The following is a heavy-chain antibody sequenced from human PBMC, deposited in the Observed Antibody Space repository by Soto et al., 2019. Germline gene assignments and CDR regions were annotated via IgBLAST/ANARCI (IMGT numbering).Heavy chain of an antibody. J-gene: IGHJ4*02. Sequence: QVQLVQSGPEVKKPGSSVRVSCTASGGTFSSYTINWVRQVPGQGPEWMGRSIPMLGMSNYAQKFQGRVMMIADKSTNTVYMELGSLRSEDTAIYSCATNYGSGSAHFDYGGQGTLVTVSS. D-gene: IGHD3-10*01. V-gene: IGHV1-69*02. CDR2: SIPMLGMS. CDR3: ATNYGSGSAHFDY. CDR1: GGTFSSYT.